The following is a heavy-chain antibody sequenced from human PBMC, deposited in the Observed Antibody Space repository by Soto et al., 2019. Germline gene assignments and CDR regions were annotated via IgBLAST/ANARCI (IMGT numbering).Heavy chain of an antibody. Sequence: QVQLQESGPGLVKPSGTLSLTCAVSSGSISSSNWWSWVRQPPGKGLEWIGEIYHSGSTNYNPSLKRRVTISIDKSKNPFSLNLSSVTAADTAVYYCASGLLDYGDYGGWFDPWGQGTLVTVSS. V-gene: IGHV4-4*02. D-gene: IGHD4-17*01. CDR2: IYHSGST. CDR3: ASGLLDYGDYGGWFDP. J-gene: IGHJ5*02. CDR1: SGSISSSNW.